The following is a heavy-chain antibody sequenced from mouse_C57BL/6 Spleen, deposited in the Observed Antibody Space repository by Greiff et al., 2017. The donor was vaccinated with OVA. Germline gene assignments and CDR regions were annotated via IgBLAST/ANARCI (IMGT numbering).Heavy chain of an antibody. CDR3: ASSYGSSSPFAY. D-gene: IGHD1-1*01. J-gene: IGHJ3*01. CDR2: IDPSDSYT. Sequence: QVQLQQPGAELVMPGASVKLSCKASGYTFTSYWMHWVKQRPGQGLEWIGEIDPSDSYTNYNQKFKGKSTLTVDKSSSTAYMQLSSLTSEDSAVYYCASSYGSSSPFAYWGQGTLVTVSA. CDR1: GYTFTSYW. V-gene: IGHV1-69*01.